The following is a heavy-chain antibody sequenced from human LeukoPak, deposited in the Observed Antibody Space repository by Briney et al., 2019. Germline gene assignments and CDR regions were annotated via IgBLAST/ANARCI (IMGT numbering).Heavy chain of an antibody. Sequence: GESLKISCKGSGYRFTSYWIGWVRQMPGKGLEWMGIIYPGDSDTRYSPSFQGQVTISADKSISTAYLQWSSLKASDTAMYYCARRGWGYCSSTSCYGAWFDPWGQGTLVTVSS. V-gene: IGHV5-51*01. CDR1: GYRFTSYW. CDR3: ARRGWGYCSSTSCYGAWFDP. J-gene: IGHJ5*02. D-gene: IGHD2-2*01. CDR2: IYPGDSDT.